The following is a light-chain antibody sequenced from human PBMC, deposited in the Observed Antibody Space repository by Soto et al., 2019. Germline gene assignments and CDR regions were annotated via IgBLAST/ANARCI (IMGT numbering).Light chain of an antibody. V-gene: IGKV1-27*01. J-gene: IGKJ2*01. CDR2: AAS. CDR3: QKYNSAPTT. Sequence: DVQMTQSPSSLSASVGDRVTITCRASRDISSSLAWYQQKPGKVPKLLIYAASNLHAGVQSRFNGSGSGTFITRTINSLQPEDVATYYCQKYNSAPTTFGRGTRLEIK. CDR1: RDISSS.